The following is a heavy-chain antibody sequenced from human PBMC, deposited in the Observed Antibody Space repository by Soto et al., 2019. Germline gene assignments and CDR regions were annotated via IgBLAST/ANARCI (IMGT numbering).Heavy chain of an antibody. CDR2: IWYDGSNK. J-gene: IGHJ6*02. D-gene: IGHD2-2*01. V-gene: IGHV3-33*01. CDR3: AREDIVVVPAAQPSSPYYYYGMDV. Sequence: QVQVVESGGGVVQPGRSLRLSCAASGFTFSSYGMHWVRQAPGKGLEWVAVIWYDGSNKYYADSVKGRFTISRDNSKNTLYLQMNSLRAEDTAVYYCAREDIVVVPAAQPSSPYYYYGMDVWGQGTTVTVSS. CDR1: GFTFSSYG.